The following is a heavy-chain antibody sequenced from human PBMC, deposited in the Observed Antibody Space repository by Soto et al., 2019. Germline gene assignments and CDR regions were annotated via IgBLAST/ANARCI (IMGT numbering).Heavy chain of an antibody. D-gene: IGHD3-3*01. J-gene: IGHJ4*02. CDR2: MYGGGTT. Sequence: GGSLRLSCAASGFTVSTNYMSWVRQAPGKGLEWVSIMYGGGTTYYGDSVKGRFTISRDESKNTVYLQMNSLRAEDTAMYYCARCHGDFWRGFSKYFFDSWGQGTMVTV. CDR1: GFTVSTNY. V-gene: IGHV3-53*01. CDR3: ARCHGDFWRGFSKYFFDS.